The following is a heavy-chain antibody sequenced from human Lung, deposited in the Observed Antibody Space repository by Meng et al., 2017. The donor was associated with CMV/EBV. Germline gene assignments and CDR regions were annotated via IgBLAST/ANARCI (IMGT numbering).Heavy chain of an antibody. CDR3: TRETGETFWSGSHDS. V-gene: IGHV4-59*01. J-gene: IGHJ4*02. CDR1: GGSISSYY. CDR2: IYYSGSA. D-gene: IGHD3-3*01. Sequence: SETLSLXCTISGGSISSYYWSWIRQPPGKGLEWIGNIYYSGSANYNPSLKSPVTMSVDTSKNQFSLKLSSVTAADTAVYYCTRETGETFWSGSHDSWRQGXLVTVSS.